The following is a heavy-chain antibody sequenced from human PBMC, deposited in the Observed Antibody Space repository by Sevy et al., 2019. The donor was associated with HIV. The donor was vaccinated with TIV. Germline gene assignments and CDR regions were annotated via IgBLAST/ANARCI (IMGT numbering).Heavy chain of an antibody. CDR1: GFTFSSYA. CDR2: ISYDGSNK. J-gene: IGHJ3*02. D-gene: IGHD3-22*01. V-gene: IGHV3-30-3*01. Sequence: GGCLRLSCAASGFTFSSYAMHWVRQAPGKGLEWVAVISYDGSNKYYADSVKGRFTISRDNSKNTLYLQMNSLRAEDTAVYYRARDPDYYDSSGYQEAFAFDIWGQGTMVTVSS. CDR3: ARDPDYYDSSGYQEAFAFDI.